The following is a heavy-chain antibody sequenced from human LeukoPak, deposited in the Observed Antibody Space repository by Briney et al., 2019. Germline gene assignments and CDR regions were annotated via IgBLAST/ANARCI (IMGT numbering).Heavy chain of an antibody. CDR2: IYTSGST. Sequence: SETLPLTCTVSGGSISSYYWSWIRQPPGKGLEWIGYIYTSGSTNYNPSLKSRVTISVDTSKNQFSLKLSSVTAADTAVYYCARSEMATNRRWFDPWGQGTLVTVSS. J-gene: IGHJ5*02. CDR3: ARSEMATNRRWFDP. D-gene: IGHD5-24*01. V-gene: IGHV4-4*09. CDR1: GGSISSYY.